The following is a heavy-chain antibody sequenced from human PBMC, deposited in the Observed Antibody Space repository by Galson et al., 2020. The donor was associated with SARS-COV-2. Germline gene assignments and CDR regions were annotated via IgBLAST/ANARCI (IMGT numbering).Heavy chain of an antibody. Sequence: GGSLRLSCAASGFTVSSNYMTWVRQAPGKGLEWVSVIYSGGSTYYADSVKGRFTISRHNSKNTLYLQMNSLRAEDTAVDYCARGFLEWLSGYYYYYMDVGGKGITVAVS. CDR1: GFTVSSNY. V-gene: IGHV3-53*04. J-gene: IGHJ6*03. CDR3: ARGFLEWLSGYYYYYMDV. D-gene: IGHD3-3*01. CDR2: IYSGGST.